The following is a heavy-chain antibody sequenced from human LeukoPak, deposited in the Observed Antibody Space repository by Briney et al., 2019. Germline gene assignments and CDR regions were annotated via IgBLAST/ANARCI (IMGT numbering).Heavy chain of an antibody. V-gene: IGHV1-18*01. CDR2: ISPATGNT. Sequence: ASVKVSCKTSGYSFTSYGITWVRQAPGQGLEWMAWISPATGNTNYPDKGQGRVTVTTDTSTTTAYMELRSLRSDDTAVYYCARQMSVDFYRDVFDVWGQGTLVTVSS. CDR1: GYSFTSYG. J-gene: IGHJ3*01. D-gene: IGHD2-21*02. CDR3: ARQMSVDFYRDVFDV.